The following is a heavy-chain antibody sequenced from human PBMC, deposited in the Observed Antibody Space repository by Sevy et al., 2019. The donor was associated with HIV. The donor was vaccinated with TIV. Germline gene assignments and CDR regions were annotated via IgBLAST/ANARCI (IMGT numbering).Heavy chain of an antibody. CDR1: GDSISSSSYY. J-gene: IGHJ4*02. CDR3: ARSNPYYDFWSGYMTSGYFDF. V-gene: IGHV4-39*01. CDR2: ISYSGNT. D-gene: IGHD3-3*01. Sequence: SETLSLTCIVSGDSISSSSYYWGWIRQPPGKGLEWIASISYSGNTYYNPSLKSRTTMSIATSKNQFFLTLNSVTAPDAAVYYCARSNPYYDFWSGYMTSGYFDFWGPGTLVTVSS.